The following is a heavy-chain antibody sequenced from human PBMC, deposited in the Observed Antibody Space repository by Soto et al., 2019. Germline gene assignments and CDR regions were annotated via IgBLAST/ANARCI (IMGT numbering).Heavy chain of an antibody. D-gene: IGHD5-12*01. Sequence: PSETLSLTCTVSGDSISGGAYWSWIRQHPGKGLEWIGYIYYSGSTYYNPPLKSRLTISLDTSNNQFSLRLNSVTAADTAVYYCARHRLGLNIVATTAKENWFDPWGQGTLVNVSS. CDR1: GDSISGGAY. CDR2: IYYSGST. J-gene: IGHJ5*02. CDR3: ARHRLGLNIVATTAKENWFDP. V-gene: IGHV4-31*03.